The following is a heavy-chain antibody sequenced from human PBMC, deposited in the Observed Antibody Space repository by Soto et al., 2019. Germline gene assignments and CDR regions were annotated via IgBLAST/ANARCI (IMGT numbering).Heavy chain of an antibody. Sequence: ASVKVSCKASGGTFSSYTISWVRQAPGQGLEWMGRIIPILGIANYAQKFQGRVTITADKSTSTAYMELSSLRSEDTAVYYCARDVRDYDILTGYHTRFDPWGQGTLVTVSS. CDR1: GGTFSSYT. D-gene: IGHD3-9*01. V-gene: IGHV1-69*04. CDR3: ARDVRDYDILTGYHTRFDP. J-gene: IGHJ5*02. CDR2: IIPILGIA.